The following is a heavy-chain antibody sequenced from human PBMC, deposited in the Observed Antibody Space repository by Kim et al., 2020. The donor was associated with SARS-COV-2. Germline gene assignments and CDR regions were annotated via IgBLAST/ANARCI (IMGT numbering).Heavy chain of an antibody. D-gene: IGHD1-26*01. CDR3: AKDLVGAIHAFDI. J-gene: IGHJ3*02. Sequence: ADSVKGRFTISRDNSKNTLYLQMNSLRAEDTAVYYCAKDLVGAIHAFDIWGQGTMVTVSS. V-gene: IGHV3-30*02.